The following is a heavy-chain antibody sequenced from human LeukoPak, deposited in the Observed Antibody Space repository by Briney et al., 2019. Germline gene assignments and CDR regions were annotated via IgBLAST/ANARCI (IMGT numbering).Heavy chain of an antibody. CDR2: IKGKTDGGTT. Sequence: GGSLRLSCAASGFTFINAWMNWVRQAPGKGLEGVGRIKGKTDGGTTDYAAPVKGRFTISRDDSKNTLYLQMNSLKTEDTAVYYCTTDLSGEYSSSDAFDIWGQGTMVTVSS. V-gene: IGHV3-15*07. D-gene: IGHD6-6*01. J-gene: IGHJ3*02. CDR1: GFTFINAW. CDR3: TTDLSGEYSSSDAFDI.